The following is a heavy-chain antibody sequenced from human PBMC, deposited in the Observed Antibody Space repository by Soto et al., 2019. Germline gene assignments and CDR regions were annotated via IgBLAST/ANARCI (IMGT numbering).Heavy chain of an antibody. CDR3: ARFPRDGYSYGFDY. CDR2: IYPGDSDT. J-gene: IGHJ4*02. Sequence: GESLKISCKGSGYSFTTYWIGWVRQMPGKGLEWMGIIYPGDSDTRYSPSFQGQVTISVDKSISTAYLRWSSLKASDTAIYYCARFPRDGYSYGFDYWGQGTLVTVSS. CDR1: GYSFTTYW. V-gene: IGHV5-51*01. D-gene: IGHD4-4*01.